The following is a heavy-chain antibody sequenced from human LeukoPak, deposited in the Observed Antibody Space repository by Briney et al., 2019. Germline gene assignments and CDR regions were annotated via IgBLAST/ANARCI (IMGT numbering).Heavy chain of an antibody. V-gene: IGHV4-59*01. Sequence: SETLSLTCTVSGGSIISYFWSWIRQPPGRGREWIGYIFDSGTTNYNPSTNYNPSLKSQVNVPLDTSKNHFSLKLSSATAADTAVYFCARGGVTTIAQYDHWGQGILVTVSS. J-gene: IGHJ4*02. CDR3: ARGGVTTIAQYDH. D-gene: IGHD5-12*01. CDR1: GGSIISYF. CDR2: IFDSGTTNYNPST.